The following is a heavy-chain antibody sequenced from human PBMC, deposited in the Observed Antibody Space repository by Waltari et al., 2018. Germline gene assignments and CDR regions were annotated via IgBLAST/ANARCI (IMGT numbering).Heavy chain of an antibody. CDR2: INYSGDA. CDR1: GGSFNTYS. D-gene: IGHD1-26*01. J-gene: IGHJ6*02. V-gene: IGHV4-34*01. CDR3: AGGTIGSGSYYDGGMDV. Sequence: QVQLQQWGAGLLKPSETLSLTCDVYGGSFNTYSWDWIRQPPEKGLELIGEINYSGDANYNPSLKSRVTISVDTAKNRFSRKRNSVTAADTAGYYCAGGTIGSGSYYDGGMDVWGQGTTVTVSS.